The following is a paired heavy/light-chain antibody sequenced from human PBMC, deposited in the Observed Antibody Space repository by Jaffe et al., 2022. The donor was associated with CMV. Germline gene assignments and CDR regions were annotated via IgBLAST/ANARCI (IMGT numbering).Light chain of an antibody. V-gene: IGLV1-51*02. CDR3: GTWDSSLSKV. J-gene: IGLJ2*01. CDR2: ENN. CDR1: SSNIGNNY. Sequence: QSVLTQPPSVSAAPGQKVTISCSGSSSNIGNNYVSWYQQLPGTAPKLLIYENNKRPSGIPDRFSGSKSGTSATLGITGLQTGDEADYYCGTWDSSLSKVFGGGTKLTVL.
Heavy chain of an antibody. Sequence: QVQLQQWGAGLLKPSETLSLTCAVYGGSFSGYYWSWIRQPPGKGLEWIGEINHSGSTNYNPSLKSRVTISVDTSKNQFSLKLSSVTAADTAVYYCAREGGVQLWFGPYYYYGMDVWGQGTTVTVSS. CDR2: INHSGST. V-gene: IGHV4-34*01. CDR3: AREGGVQLWFGPYYYYGMDV. D-gene: IGHD5-18*01. J-gene: IGHJ6*02. CDR1: GGSFSGYY.